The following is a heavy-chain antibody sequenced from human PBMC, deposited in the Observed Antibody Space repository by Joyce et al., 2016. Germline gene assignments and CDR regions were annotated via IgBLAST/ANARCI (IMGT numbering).Heavy chain of an antibody. J-gene: IGHJ4*02. CDR1: GDSFTTGGYA. D-gene: IGHD3-10*01. V-gene: IGHV4-30-2*01. CDR2: IYHSGNT. Sequence: QLLLQESGPGLVKTSQTLSLTCAVSGDSFTTGGYAWNWIRQAPGKGLEWIVDIYHSGNTHFTPSLQSRVTISLDRSKSQFSLKLSSVTAADTAVYYCARAPRGPGYFDSWGQGTLVTVSS. CDR3: ARAPRGPGYFDS.